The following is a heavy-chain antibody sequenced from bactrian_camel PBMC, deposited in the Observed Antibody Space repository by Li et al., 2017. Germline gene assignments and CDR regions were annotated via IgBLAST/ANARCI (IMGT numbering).Heavy chain of an antibody. J-gene: IGHJ4*01. CDR3: AAGWSYGVGTLLRRHYDY. CDR2: IVTLGGTT. V-gene: IGHV3S54*01. D-gene: IGHD5*01. CDR1: GSIDGTNC. Sequence: HVQLVESGGGSAQAGGSLRLSCEVSGSIDGTNCIGWFRQYPGKEREGVAAIVTLGGTTYYDDSVTGRFTISQDYAKKTTYLQMDQLRTEDTAIYYCAAGWSYGVGTLLRRHYDYWGQGTQVTVS.